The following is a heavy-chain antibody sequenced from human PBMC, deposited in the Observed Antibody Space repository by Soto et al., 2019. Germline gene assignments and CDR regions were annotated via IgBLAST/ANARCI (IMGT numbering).Heavy chain of an antibody. CDR1: GLTLSTSS. CDR2: IRRHTSVT. J-gene: IGHJ4*01. Sequence: GGSLRLSCAAFGLTLSTSSMNWVRQAPGRGLEWISYIRRHTSVTAYADSVKGRFTISRDSAKNMLYLQMNSLRAEDTAIYYCAKDSHWAIISPTHDYWGHGTLVTVSS. D-gene: IGHD2-2*01. CDR3: AKDSHWAIISPTHDY. V-gene: IGHV3-48*01.